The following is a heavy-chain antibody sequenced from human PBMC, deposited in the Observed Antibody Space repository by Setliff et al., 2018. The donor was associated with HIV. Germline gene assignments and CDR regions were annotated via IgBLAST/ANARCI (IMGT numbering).Heavy chain of an antibody. J-gene: IGHJ4*02. Sequence: PWGSLRLSCTASGFTFRDYSMNWVRQAPGKGLEWVSYLGKSNSRMTYAGSVKGRFTISGDNAKNTLYLQMNSLTSEDTAVYYCARDLNWAFDYWGQGILVTVSS. CDR2: LGKSNSRM. D-gene: IGHD1-1*01. V-gene: IGHV3-48*01. CDR1: GFTFRDYS. CDR3: ARDLNWAFDY.